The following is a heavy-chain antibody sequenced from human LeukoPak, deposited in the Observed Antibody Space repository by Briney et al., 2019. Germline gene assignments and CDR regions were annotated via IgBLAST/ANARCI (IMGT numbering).Heavy chain of an antibody. CDR1: GFTFSTSW. D-gene: IGHD1-20*01. CDR2: INDDGSVI. J-gene: IGHJ4*02. Sequence: GGSLRLSCVASGFTFSTSWMHWVRQAPGKGLVWVSRINDDGSVISYVDSVKGRFTISRDNAKNTLYLQMNSLRAEDTAVYYCVRALTGSEDFWGQGTLVTVSS. CDR3: VRALTGSEDF. V-gene: IGHV3-74*01.